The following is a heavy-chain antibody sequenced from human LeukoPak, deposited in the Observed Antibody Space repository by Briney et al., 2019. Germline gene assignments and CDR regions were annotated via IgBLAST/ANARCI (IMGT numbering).Heavy chain of an antibody. D-gene: IGHD3-10*02. Sequence: GGSLRLSCEASGFTFSAYAMTWVRQAPGQGLEWVSSIGSDNKPHYSESVKGRFAISRDNSKSMLFLQPNSLRAEDTALYYCARDLHYYVAIDVWGQGTTVTVSS. CDR3: ARDLHYYVAIDV. CDR2: IGSDNKP. V-gene: IGHV3-23*01. J-gene: IGHJ6*02. CDR1: GFTFSAYA.